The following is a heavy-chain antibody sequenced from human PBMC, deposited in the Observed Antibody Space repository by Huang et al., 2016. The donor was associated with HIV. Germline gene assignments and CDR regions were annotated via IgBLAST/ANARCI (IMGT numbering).Heavy chain of an antibody. D-gene: IGHD6-19*01. V-gene: IGHV3-21*01. CDR3: ARVGGVAAGTFGTFDI. J-gene: IGHJ3*02. CDR1: GFTFSSYS. CDR2: ISSSNSNI. Sequence: EVQLVESGGGLVKPGGSLRLSCAASGFTFSSYSMNWVRQAPGKGVEWVSCISSSNSNIYYADSGKGRFTIARDNAKNSLYLQMNSLRAEDTAVYYCARVGGVAAGTFGTFDIWGQGTMVTVSS.